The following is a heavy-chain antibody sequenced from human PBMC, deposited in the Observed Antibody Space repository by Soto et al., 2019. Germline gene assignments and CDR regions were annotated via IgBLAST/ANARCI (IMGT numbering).Heavy chain of an antibody. J-gene: IGHJ4*02. CDR1: GFTFSDFA. D-gene: IGHD1-26*01. V-gene: IGHV3-23*01. CDR3: ASVIVGGGGVAVNNYFDY. CDR2: ISGSGDST. Sequence: GGSLRLSCAASGFTFSDFAMSWVRQAPGRELEWVSGISGSGDSTYYADSVRGRFAISRDNSKDTLYMQLHSLRADDTALYYCASVIVGGGGVAVNNYFDYWGQGALVTVSS.